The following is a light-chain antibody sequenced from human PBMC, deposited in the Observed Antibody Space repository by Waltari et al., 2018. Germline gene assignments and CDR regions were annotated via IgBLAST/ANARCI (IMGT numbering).Light chain of an antibody. V-gene: IGKV1-5*03. CDR3: HQYNTLPLT. CDR1: ESVKNN. CDR2: KAS. Sequence: TCRASESVKNNLAWYQNKPGKAPKVLVHKASRLESGVPSRFSGSGYGTEFTLTISSLEPDDFATYYCHQYNTLPLTFGGGTKVEIK. J-gene: IGKJ4*01.